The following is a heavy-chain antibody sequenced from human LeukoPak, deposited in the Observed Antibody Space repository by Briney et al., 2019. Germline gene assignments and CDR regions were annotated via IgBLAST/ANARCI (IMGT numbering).Heavy chain of an antibody. CDR1: GFTFSSYG. CDR3: ARVRGSVTRYFDY. J-gene: IGHJ4*02. Sequence: PGRSLRLSCAASGFTFSSYGMHWVRQAPGKGLEWVAVIWYDGSNKYYADSVKGRFTISRDNAKNTLYLQMNSLRAEDTAVYYCARVRGSVTRYFDYWGQGTLVTVSS. D-gene: IGHD3-10*01. V-gene: IGHV3-33*01. CDR2: IWYDGSNK.